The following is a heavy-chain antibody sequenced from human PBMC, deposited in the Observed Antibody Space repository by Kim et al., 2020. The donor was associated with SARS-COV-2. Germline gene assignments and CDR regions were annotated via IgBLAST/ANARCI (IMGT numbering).Heavy chain of an antibody. CDR3: ARDHYDSSGYYSDY. V-gene: IGHV1-46*01. J-gene: IGHJ4*02. Sequence: AQKFQGRVTMTRDTSTSTVYMELSSLRSEDTAVYYCARDHYDSSGYYSDYWGQGTLVTVSS. D-gene: IGHD3-22*01.